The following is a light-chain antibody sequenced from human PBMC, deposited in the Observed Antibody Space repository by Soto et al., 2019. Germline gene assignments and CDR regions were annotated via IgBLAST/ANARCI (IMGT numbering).Light chain of an antibody. CDR2: SNN. V-gene: IGLV1-44*01. CDR1: NSNIGSNT. Sequence: QSVLTQPPSASGTPGQRVTTSCSGSNSNIGSNTVNWYQQVPGTAPKLLIYSNNQRPSGVPDRFSGSKSGTSASLAISGLQSEDEADYYCAAWDDSLNGYVFGAGTKVTVL. CDR3: AAWDDSLNGYV. J-gene: IGLJ1*01.